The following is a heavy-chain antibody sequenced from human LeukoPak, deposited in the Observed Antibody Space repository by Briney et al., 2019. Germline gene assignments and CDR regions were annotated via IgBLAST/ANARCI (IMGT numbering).Heavy chain of an antibody. CDR2: IYYSGST. D-gene: IGHD3-10*01. Sequence: TSETLSLTCSVSGDSISSYYWGWIRQPPGKGLEWIGSIYYSGSTYYNPSLKSRVTISVDTSKNQFSLKLSSVTAADTAVYYCASYLSGSYYDYWGQGTLVTVSS. CDR3: ASYLSGSYYDY. J-gene: IGHJ4*02. CDR1: GDSISSYY. V-gene: IGHV4-39*07.